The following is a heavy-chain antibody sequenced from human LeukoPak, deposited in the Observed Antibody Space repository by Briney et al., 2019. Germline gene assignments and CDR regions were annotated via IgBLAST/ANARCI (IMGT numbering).Heavy chain of an antibody. D-gene: IGHD4-23*01. CDR2: INPNNDDT. Sequence: ASVKVSCKASGYRFTTYDINWVRQATGQGPEWMGWINPNNDDTGYAQKFQGRVTITRNTSISTVYMELSSLTSEDTAIYYCARGRGRVWYLSDSPGDFYMDVWGNGTTVTVSS. CDR3: ARGRGRVWYLSDSPGDFYMDV. J-gene: IGHJ6*03. CDR1: GYRFTTYD. V-gene: IGHV1-8*03.